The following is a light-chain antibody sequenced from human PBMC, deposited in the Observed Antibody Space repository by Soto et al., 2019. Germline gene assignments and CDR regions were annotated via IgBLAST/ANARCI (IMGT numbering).Light chain of an antibody. CDR2: DVS. V-gene: IGLV2-14*03. CDR1: STDIGTYNF. J-gene: IGLJ2*01. Sequence: QSALTQPASVSGSPGQSITISCNGTSTDIGTYNFVSWYQQQPGIAPRLIIYDVSYRPSGISNRFAGSKSGNSASLSISGLRVEDEADYFCASYTTCSTFIFGGGTQLTVL. CDR3: ASYTTCSTFI.